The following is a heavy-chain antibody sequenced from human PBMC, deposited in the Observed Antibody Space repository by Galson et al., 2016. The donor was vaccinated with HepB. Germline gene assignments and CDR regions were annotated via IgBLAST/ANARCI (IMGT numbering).Heavy chain of an antibody. D-gene: IGHD6-19*01. CDR2: ISSSGGYT. Sequence: SLRLSCAASGFTFSDFYMSWIRQAPGKGLEWVSYISSSGGYTSYADSVKGRFTISRDNAKNSLFLQMNSLRPEDTAVYYCATRKALAGIGDAGFDPWGQGTLVTVSS. CDR3: ATRKALAGIGDAGFDP. J-gene: IGHJ5*02. CDR1: GFTFSDFY. V-gene: IGHV3-11*06.